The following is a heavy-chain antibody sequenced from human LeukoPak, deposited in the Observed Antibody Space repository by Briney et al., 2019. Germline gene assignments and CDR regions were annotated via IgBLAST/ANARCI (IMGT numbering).Heavy chain of an antibody. D-gene: IGHD1-26*01. CDR3: GTSEVGSSSYESYDY. V-gene: IGHV4-4*07. CDR2: IINSGVT. J-gene: IGHJ4*02. Sequence: SETLSLTCTVSGDSISDYHWSWIRQPAGKGLEWIGRIINSGVTNYNPSLNSRVTISVDRSKNQFSLRLTSVAAADTAVYYCGTSEVGSSSYESYDYWGQGTQVTVSA. CDR1: GDSISDYH.